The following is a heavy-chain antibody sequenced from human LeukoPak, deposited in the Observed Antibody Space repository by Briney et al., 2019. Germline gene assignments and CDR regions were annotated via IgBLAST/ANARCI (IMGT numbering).Heavy chain of an antibody. Sequence: PGGSLRLSCAASGFTFSNYALTWVRQAPGKGLEWVSSISTSGGATYYADSVKGRFTISRDKSKKMLYLQMNSLRADDTAVYYCANSLKWLHGPYYFGYWGQGARVTVSS. CDR1: GFTFSNYA. CDR2: ISTSGGAT. CDR3: ANSLKWLHGPYYFGY. J-gene: IGHJ4*02. D-gene: IGHD5-24*01. V-gene: IGHV3-23*01.